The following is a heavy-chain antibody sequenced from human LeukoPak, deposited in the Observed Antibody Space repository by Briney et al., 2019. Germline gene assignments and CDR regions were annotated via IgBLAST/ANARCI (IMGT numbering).Heavy chain of an antibody. V-gene: IGHV3-33*01. CDR3: ARDGLLWFGDPFDY. Sequence: PGGSLRLSCAASGFTFSSYGMHWVRQAPGKGLEWVAVTWYDGSNEYYADSVKGRFTISRDNSKNTLYLQMNSLRAEDTAVYYCARDGLLWFGDPFDYWGQGTLVTVSS. CDR1: GFTFSSYG. D-gene: IGHD3-10*01. J-gene: IGHJ4*02. CDR2: TWYDGSNE.